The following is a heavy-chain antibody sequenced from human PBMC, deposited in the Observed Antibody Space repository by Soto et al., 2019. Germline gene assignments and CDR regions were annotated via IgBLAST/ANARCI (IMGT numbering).Heavy chain of an antibody. V-gene: IGHV4-34*01. J-gene: IGHJ5*02. CDR2: INHSGST. CDR1: GGSFSGYY. CDR3: ARDKNFGYYYDSSGYYLNWFGP. Sequence: PSETLSLTCAVYGGSFSGYYWSWIRQPPGKGLEWIGEINHSGSTNYNPSLKSRVTISVDTSKNQFSLKLSSVTAADTAVYYCARDKNFGYYYDSSGYYLNWFGPWGQGTLVTVSS. D-gene: IGHD3-22*01.